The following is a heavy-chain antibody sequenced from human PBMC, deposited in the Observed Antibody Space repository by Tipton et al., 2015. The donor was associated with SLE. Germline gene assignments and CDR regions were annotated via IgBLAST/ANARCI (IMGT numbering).Heavy chain of an antibody. Sequence: TLSLTCTVSGGSISSSRYYRGWIRQPPGKGLGWIGSIFYIGSTFYNPSLKSRVTISVDTSKNQISLKLSSVTAADTAVYYCARKISVPAWGDYFDYWGLGTRVIVSS. D-gene: IGHD3-16*01. CDR2: IFYIGST. V-gene: IGHV4-39*01. J-gene: IGHJ4*02. CDR3: ARKISVPAWGDYFDY. CDR1: GGSISSSRYY.